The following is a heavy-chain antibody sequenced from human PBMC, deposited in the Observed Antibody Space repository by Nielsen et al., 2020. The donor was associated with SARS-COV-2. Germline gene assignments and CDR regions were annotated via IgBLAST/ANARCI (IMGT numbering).Heavy chain of an antibody. V-gene: IGHV5-51*01. Sequence: GESLKISCQGSGYNFATYWIAWVRQMPGKGLEWMGVVYPGDSDTRHSPSFQGQVIISFDKSITTAYLQWNSLQASDSAMYYCARLQSSTGGGMDVWGQGTAVTVSS. D-gene: IGHD6-13*01. CDR2: VYPGDSDT. CDR3: ARLQSSTGGGMDV. J-gene: IGHJ6*02. CDR1: GYNFATYW.